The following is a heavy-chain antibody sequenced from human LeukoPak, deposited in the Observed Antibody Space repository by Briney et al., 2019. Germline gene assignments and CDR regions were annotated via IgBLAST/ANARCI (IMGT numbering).Heavy chain of an antibody. CDR1: GGSFSGYY. CDR2: INHSGST. D-gene: IGHD5-12*01. J-gene: IGHJ6*03. V-gene: IGHV4-34*01. CDR3: ARGILGVATSYYYYYMDV. Sequence: SETLSLTCAVYGGSFSGYYWSWIRQPPGKGLEWIGEINHSGSTNYNPSLKSRVTISVDTSKNQFSLKLSSVTAADTAVYYRARGILGVATSYYYYYMDVWGKGTTVTVSS.